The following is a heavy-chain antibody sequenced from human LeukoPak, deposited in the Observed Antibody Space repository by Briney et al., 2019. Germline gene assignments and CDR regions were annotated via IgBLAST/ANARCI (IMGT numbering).Heavy chain of an antibody. CDR1: GGSFSGYY. V-gene: IGHV4-34*01. CDR3: ARDRFVWGIDP. Sequence: SETLSLACAVYGGSFSGYYWSWIRQPPGKGLEWIGEINHSGSTNYNPSLKSRVTISVDTSKNQFSLKLSSVTAADTAVYYCARDRFVWGIDPWGQGTLVTVSS. CDR2: INHSGST. J-gene: IGHJ5*02. D-gene: IGHD3-16*01.